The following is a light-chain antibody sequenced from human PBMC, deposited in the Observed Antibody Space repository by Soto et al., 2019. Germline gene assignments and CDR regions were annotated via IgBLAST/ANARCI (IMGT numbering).Light chain of an antibody. J-gene: IGKJ4*01. V-gene: IGKV1-12*01. CDR3: QQANSFPLT. CDR2: LAS. CDR1: HGISSG. Sequence: DIQMTQSPSSVSASVGDRVTITCRASHGISSGLAWYQQKPGKAPKLLIYLASNLQTGVPSRFSGSGSGTEFTLTISSLQPEDFATYYCQQANSFPLTFGGGTRVDIK.